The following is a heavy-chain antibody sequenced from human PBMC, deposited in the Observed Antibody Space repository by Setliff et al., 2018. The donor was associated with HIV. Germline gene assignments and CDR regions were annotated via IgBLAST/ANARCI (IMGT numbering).Heavy chain of an antibody. Sequence: SETLSLTCTVSGGSISSGGYYWSWIRQHPGKGLAWIGYIYYSGSTDYNPSLKSRVTISVDPSKNQFSLKMNSVPAADTAVYYCARASYSYDSTGYWGQGTLVTVS. V-gene: IGHV4-31*03. CDR3: ARASYSYDSTGY. D-gene: IGHD3-22*01. CDR1: GGSISSGGYY. J-gene: IGHJ4*02. CDR2: IYYSGST.